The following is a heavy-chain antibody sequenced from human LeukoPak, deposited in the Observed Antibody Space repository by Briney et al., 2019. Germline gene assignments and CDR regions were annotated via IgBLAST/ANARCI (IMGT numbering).Heavy chain of an antibody. J-gene: IGHJ4*02. CDR3: AKVVTPHTSYDY. Sequence: GGSLRLSCAASGFTFDDYAMHWVRQAPGKGLEWVSSVSTGSNYIYYADSVKGRFTISRDNSKNTLYLQMNSLRAEDTAVYYCAKVVTPHTSYDYWGQGTLVTVSS. CDR1: GFTFDDYA. D-gene: IGHD1-1*01. CDR2: VSTGSNYI. V-gene: IGHV3-21*01.